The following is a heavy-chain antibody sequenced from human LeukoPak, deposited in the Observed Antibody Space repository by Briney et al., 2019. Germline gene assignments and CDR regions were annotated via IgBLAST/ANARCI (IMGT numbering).Heavy chain of an antibody. CDR2: ISYDGSNK. D-gene: IGHD3-22*01. Sequence: GRSLRLSCAASGFTFSSYAMHWVRQAPGKGLEWVAVISYDGSNKYYADSVKGRFTISRDNSKNTLYLQMNSLRAEDTAVYYCARAGDYYDSSGYFYHWGQGTLVTVSS. CDR3: ARAGDYYDSSGYFYH. V-gene: IGHV3-30*04. CDR1: GFTFSSYA. J-gene: IGHJ4*02.